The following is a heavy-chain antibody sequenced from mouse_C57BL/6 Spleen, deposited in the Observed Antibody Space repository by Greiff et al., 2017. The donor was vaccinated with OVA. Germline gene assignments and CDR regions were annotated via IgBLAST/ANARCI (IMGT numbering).Heavy chain of an antibody. CDR3: ARAGEGPYYAMDY. CDR2: ISYSGST. CDR1: GYSITSGYD. V-gene: IGHV3-1*01. Sequence: EVQLVESGPGMVKPSQSLSLTCTVTGYSITSGYDWHWIRHFPGNKLEWMGYISYSGSTNYNPSLKSRISITHDTSKNHFFLKLNSVTTEDTATYYCARAGEGPYYAMDYWGQGTSVTVSS. J-gene: IGHJ4*01. D-gene: IGHD4-1*01.